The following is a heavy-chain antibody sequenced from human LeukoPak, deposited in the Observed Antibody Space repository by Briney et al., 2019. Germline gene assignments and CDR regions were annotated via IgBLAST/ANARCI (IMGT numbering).Heavy chain of an antibody. D-gene: IGHD6-13*01. J-gene: IGHJ6*02. CDR3: AKDKATTGSYGLDV. V-gene: IGHV3-23*01. CDR2: ISDSGTST. Sequence: GGSLRLSCAAPGFTFSTYAMNWVRQAPGKGLEWVSAISDSGTSTYYADSMKGRFTISGDNTKNTLYLQMNSLRAEDTAVYYCAKDKATTGSYGLDVWGQGTTVTVSS. CDR1: GFTFSTYA.